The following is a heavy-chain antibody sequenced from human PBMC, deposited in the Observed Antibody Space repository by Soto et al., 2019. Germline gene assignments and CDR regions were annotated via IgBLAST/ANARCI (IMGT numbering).Heavy chain of an antibody. D-gene: IGHD3-10*01. CDR3: ARSSYYGSGSYSGMDV. Sequence: QLQLQESGPGLVKPSETLSLTCTVSGDSISSRSYYWGWIRQPPGKGLEWIGSIYYSATTYYNPSLKSRVTISVDTSKNQFSLSLNSVTAADTAVYYCARSSYYGSGSYSGMDVWGQGTTVTVSS. J-gene: IGHJ6*02. CDR2: IYYSATT. CDR1: GDSISSRSYY. V-gene: IGHV4-39*01.